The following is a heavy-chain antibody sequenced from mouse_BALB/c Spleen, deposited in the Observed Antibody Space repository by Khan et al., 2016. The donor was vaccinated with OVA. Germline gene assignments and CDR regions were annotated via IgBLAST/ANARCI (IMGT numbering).Heavy chain of an antibody. D-gene: IGHD2-4*01. CDR1: GFSLTSYG. V-gene: IGHV2-2*02. J-gene: IGHJ3*01. CDR3: ARNYDYDEGLAY. Sequence: QVQLKQSGPGLVQPSQSLSITCTVSGFSLTSYGVHWVRQSPGKGLEWLGVIWSGGSTDYNAAFISRLSISKDTSKSQVFFKMNSLQANDTAIYDWARNYDYDEGLAYWGQGTLVTVSA. CDR2: IWSGGST.